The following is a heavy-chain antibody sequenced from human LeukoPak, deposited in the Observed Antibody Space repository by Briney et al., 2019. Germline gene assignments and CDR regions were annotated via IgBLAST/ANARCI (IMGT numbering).Heavy chain of an antibody. Sequence: GASVKVSCKASGYTFTSYDINWVRQATGHGLEWMGWMNPNNGNTGYAQKFQGRVTMTRNTSIGTAYMDLSGLTSDDTAVYYCARGYSYGRIDYWGQGTLVTVSS. CDR2: MNPNNGNT. V-gene: IGHV1-8*01. CDR3: ARGYSYGRIDY. CDR1: GYTFTSYD. J-gene: IGHJ4*02. D-gene: IGHD5-18*01.